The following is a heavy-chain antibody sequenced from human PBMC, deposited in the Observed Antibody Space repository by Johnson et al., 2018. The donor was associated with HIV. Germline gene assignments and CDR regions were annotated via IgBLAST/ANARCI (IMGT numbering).Heavy chain of an antibody. V-gene: IGHV3-66*03. CDR1: GFTFSSNY. D-gene: IGHD3-3*01. J-gene: IGHJ3*01. Sequence: VQLVESGGGLIQPGGSLRLSCAASGFTFSSNYMSWVRQAPGKGLEWVSVIYSGGTTYYADSVKGRFTISRDNSKNTLYLQMNSLRAEDTAVYYCAREFARFLEWFQTDGRAFDLWGQGTMVTVSS. CDR3: AREFARFLEWFQTDGRAFDL. CDR2: IYSGGTT.